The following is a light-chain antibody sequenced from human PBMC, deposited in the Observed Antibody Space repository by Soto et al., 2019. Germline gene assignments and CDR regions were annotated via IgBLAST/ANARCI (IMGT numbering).Light chain of an antibody. CDR3: QQYGSSPGT. V-gene: IGKV3-20*01. J-gene: IGKJ5*01. Sequence: EIVLTQSPGTLSLSPGERDTLSCRASQSVPSRYLAWYQRTPGQAPRLLISRASSRATGIPDRFSGSGSGTDFTLIISRVEPEDFALYHCQQYGSSPGTFGQGTRLEI. CDR1: QSVPSRY. CDR2: RAS.